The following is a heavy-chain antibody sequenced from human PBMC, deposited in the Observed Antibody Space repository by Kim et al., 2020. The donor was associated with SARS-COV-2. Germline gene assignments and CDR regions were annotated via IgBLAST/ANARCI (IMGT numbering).Heavy chain of an antibody. CDR3: ARHGRYYDSSGYPRNDAFDI. J-gene: IGHJ3*02. D-gene: IGHD3-22*01. Sequence: GESLKISCKGSGYSFTSYWISWVRQMPGKGLEWMGRIDPSDSYTNYSPSFQGHVTISADKSISTAYLQWSSLKASYTAMYYCARHGRYYDSSGYPRNDAFDIWGQGTMVTVSS. CDR2: IDPSDSYT. CDR1: GYSFTSYW. V-gene: IGHV5-10-1*01.